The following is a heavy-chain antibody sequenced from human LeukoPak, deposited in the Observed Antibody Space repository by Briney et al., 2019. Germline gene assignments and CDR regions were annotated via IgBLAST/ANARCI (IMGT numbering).Heavy chain of an antibody. CDR2: INTNTGNP. CDR1: GYTFGSYY. CDR3: ARVMVRGVTLSGY. V-gene: IGHV7-4-1*02. D-gene: IGHD3-10*01. J-gene: IGHJ4*02. Sequence: ASVKVSCKTSGYTFGSYYMHWVRQAPGQGLEWMGWINTNTGNPTYAQGFTGRFVFSLDTSVSTAYLQISSLKAEDTAVYYCARVMVRGVTLSGYWGQGTLVTVSS.